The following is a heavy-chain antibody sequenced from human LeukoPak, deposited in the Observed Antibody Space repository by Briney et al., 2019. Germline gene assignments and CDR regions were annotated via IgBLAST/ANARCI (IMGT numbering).Heavy chain of an antibody. CDR2: TYYRSKWFI. V-gene: IGHV6-1*01. D-gene: IGHD6-19*01. CDR3: TRSDCSSGRCPGFDN. CDR1: GDSVSNNSAA. Sequence: SQTLSLTCGISGDSVSNNSAAWNWIRQSPSRGLEWLGRTYYRSKWFINYGPSVKSRIIISPDTPKNQVSLPLNSVTPEDTAVYYCTRSDCSSGRCPGFDNWGQGTLVTVSS. J-gene: IGHJ4*02.